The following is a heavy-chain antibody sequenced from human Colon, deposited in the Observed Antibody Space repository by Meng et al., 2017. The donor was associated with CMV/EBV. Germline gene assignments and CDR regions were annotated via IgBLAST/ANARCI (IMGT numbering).Heavy chain of an antibody. CDR1: SDSVSGGSYY. V-gene: IGHV4-61*01. J-gene: IGHJ4*02. Sequence: SETLSLTCTVSSDSVSGGSYYWTWIRQAPGKGLEWIGYIYNSVSTNYNPSLKSRVTISVDTSKNQFSLKLTSVTAADTAVYYCARDQPADYWGQGTLVTVSS. CDR2: IYNSVST. CDR3: ARDQPADY.